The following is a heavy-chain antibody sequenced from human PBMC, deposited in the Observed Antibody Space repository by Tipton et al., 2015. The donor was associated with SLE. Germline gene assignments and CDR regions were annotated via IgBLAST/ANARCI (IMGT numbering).Heavy chain of an antibody. CDR2: INHSGST. CDR3: ARGEGYYGSGSYQGWFDP. Sequence: TLSLTCTVSGGSISRDSYYWSWIRQPAGKGLEWIGEINHSGSTNYNPSLKSRVTISVDTSKNQFSLKLDSVTAADTAVYYCARGEGYYGSGSYQGWFDPWGQGTLVTVSS. D-gene: IGHD3-10*01. J-gene: IGHJ5*02. V-gene: IGHV4-61*09. CDR1: GGSISRDSYY.